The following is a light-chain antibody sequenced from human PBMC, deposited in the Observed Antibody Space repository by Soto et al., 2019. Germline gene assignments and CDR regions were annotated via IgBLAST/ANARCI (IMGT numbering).Light chain of an antibody. CDR1: QSISSW. CDR3: QQYNTYSGT. Sequence: DIQMTQSPSTLSASVGDRVTITCRASQSISSWLAWYQQKPGKAPNLLIYEASSLKSGVPSRFSGSGSGTDFTLTNSSLQPDDFATYYCQQYNTYSGTFGQGTKVEIK. V-gene: IGKV1-5*03. CDR2: EAS. J-gene: IGKJ1*01.